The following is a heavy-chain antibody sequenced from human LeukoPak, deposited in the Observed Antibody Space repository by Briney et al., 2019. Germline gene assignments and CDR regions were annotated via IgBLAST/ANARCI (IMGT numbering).Heavy chain of an antibody. CDR1: GYTFTGYY. Sequence: ASVKVSCKASGYTFTGYYMHWVRQAPGQGLEWMGWINPNSGGTNYAQKFQGRVTMTRDTSISTAYMELSRLRSDDTAVYYCARRVVNYYDSSGYDFDYWGQGTLVTVSS. D-gene: IGHD3-22*01. CDR2: INPNSGGT. J-gene: IGHJ4*02. CDR3: ARRVVNYYDSSGYDFDY. V-gene: IGHV1-2*02.